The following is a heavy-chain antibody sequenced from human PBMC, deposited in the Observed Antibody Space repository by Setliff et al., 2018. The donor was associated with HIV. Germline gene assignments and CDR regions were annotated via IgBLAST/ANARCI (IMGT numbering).Heavy chain of an antibody. D-gene: IGHD3-9*01. CDR3: VREGEYFDTIGHYLVRRFFDL. CDR2: IKEDGTEI. J-gene: IGHJ3*01. CDR1: EFTFSNFW. V-gene: IGHV3-7*01. Sequence: GGSLRLSCVGYEFTFSNFWLSWVRQAPGKGLEWVANIKEDGTEIYYVDAVKGRFTISRDNAKKSVFLHMNSLRGEDTAVYYCVREGEYFDTIGHYLVRRFFDLWGQGTMVTVSS.